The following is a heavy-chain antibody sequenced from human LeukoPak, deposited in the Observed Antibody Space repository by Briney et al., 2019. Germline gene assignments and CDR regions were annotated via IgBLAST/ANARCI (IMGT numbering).Heavy chain of an antibody. V-gene: IGHV3-33*01. CDR1: GFNFNTYG. CDR3: TRGYYGSGKFDY. J-gene: IGHJ4*02. Sequence: GGYLRLSCRASGFNFNTYGIHWVRQAPGKGLEWVAVTWYDGSIKYYGDSVKGRFTISRDNTKNTVYLQMNSLRAEDTAVYYCTRGYYGSGKFDYRGQGTLLTVSS. CDR2: TWYDGSIK. D-gene: IGHD3-10*01.